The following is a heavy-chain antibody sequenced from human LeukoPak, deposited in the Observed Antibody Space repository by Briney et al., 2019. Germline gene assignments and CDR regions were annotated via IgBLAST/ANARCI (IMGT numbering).Heavy chain of an antibody. CDR1: GGSFSGYY. Sequence: SETLSLTCAVYGGSFSGYYWSWIRQPPGKGLEWIGEINHSGSTNYNPSLKSRVTISVDTSRNQFSLKLSSVTAADTAVYYCARGAVVVPAARAAGFDPWGQGTLVTVSS. CDR3: ARGAVVVPAARAAGFDP. V-gene: IGHV4-34*01. CDR2: INHSGST. J-gene: IGHJ5*02. D-gene: IGHD2-2*01.